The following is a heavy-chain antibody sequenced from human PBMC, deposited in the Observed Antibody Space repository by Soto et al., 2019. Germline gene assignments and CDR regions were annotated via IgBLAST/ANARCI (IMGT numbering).Heavy chain of an antibody. Sequence: QVQLLESGPGLVKPSETLSLSCTVSSGSISGYYWSWIRQPPGKGLEWIGSIYSSGTTYYNPSLKSRVTMSVDTPKIQFSLNLSSVTAADTAVYYCARQASYDFWDGRFYYNYYMDVWGKGTPVTVSS. CDR2: IYSSGTT. CDR1: SGSISGYY. V-gene: IGHV4-59*08. J-gene: IGHJ6*03. CDR3: ARQASYDFWDGRFYYNYYMDV. D-gene: IGHD3-3*01.